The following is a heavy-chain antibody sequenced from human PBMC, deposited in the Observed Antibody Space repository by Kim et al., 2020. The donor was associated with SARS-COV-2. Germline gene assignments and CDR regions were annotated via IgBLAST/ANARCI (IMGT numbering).Heavy chain of an antibody. D-gene: IGHD3-16*01. J-gene: IGHJ4*01. CDR3: ARSYDRGWGE. CDR2: IKAGGSES. Sequence: GGSLRLSCAASGFKFHDYLMTWLRQAPGKGLEWVANIKAGGSESYYLDSVKGRFTVSRDNAKKSVYLQMNSLRAEDTAVYYCARSYDRGWGEWDHGTVVT. CDR1: GFKFHDYL. V-gene: IGHV3-7*01.